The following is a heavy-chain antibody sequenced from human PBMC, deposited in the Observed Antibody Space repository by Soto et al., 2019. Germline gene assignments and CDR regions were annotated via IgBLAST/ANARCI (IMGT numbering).Heavy chain of an antibody. J-gene: IGHJ4*02. CDR2: THHSGTT. CDR3: ARVQIASSLSTLTTDYFDY. V-gene: IGHV4-30-4*01. D-gene: IGHD4-17*01. Sequence: KPSETLSLTCAVSGASISSGDCYWSWILQPPGKGLEWIGYTHHSGTTYYNPSLKSRPTISMDTSKNEFSLKLSSVTAADTAVFFCARVQIASSLSTLTTDYFDYWGQGALVTVSS. CDR1: GASISSGDCY.